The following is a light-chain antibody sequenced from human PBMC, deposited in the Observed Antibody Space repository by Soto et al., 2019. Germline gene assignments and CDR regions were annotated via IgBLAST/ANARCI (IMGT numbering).Light chain of an antibody. CDR1: QGMRED. Sequence: AIQMTQSPSSLSASVGDRVTITCRASQGMREDLCWYQQKPGKAPKLLIHGASTLQSGVPSRFSGSGSGTDFTLTISNLQPEDFATYYCLQDYNYPRTFGQGTRVEIK. CDR2: GAS. CDR3: LQDYNYPRT. J-gene: IGKJ1*01. V-gene: IGKV1-6*01.